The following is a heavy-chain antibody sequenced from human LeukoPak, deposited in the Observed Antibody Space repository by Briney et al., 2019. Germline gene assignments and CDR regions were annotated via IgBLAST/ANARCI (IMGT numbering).Heavy chain of an antibody. CDR3: AKDQGRKWELPDY. Sequence: GGSLRLSCAASGFTFSSYGMHWVRQAPGKGLEWVAVISYDGSNKYYADSVKGRFTISRDNSKNTLYLQMNSLRAEDTAVYYCAKDQGRKWELPDYWGQGTLVTVCS. D-gene: IGHD1-26*01. V-gene: IGHV3-30*18. CDR2: ISYDGSNK. CDR1: GFTFSSYG. J-gene: IGHJ4*02.